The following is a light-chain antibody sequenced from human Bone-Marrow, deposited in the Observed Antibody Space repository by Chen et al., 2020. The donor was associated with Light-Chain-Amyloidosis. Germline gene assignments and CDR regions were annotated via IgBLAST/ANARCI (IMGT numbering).Light chain of an antibody. V-gene: IGLV3-25*03. CDR1: DLPTKY. CDR3: QSADSSGTYEVR. Sequence: SYELTQPPSVSVSPGQTARITCSGDDLPTKYAYWYQQKPGQAPVLVIHRDTERPSGISERFSGSSSGTTATWTISGVQAEDEADYHWQSADSSGTYEVRFGGGTKRTVL. J-gene: IGLJ2*01. CDR2: RDT.